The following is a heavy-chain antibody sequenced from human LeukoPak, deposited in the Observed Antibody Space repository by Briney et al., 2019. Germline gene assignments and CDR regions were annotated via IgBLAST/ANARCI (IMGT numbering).Heavy chain of an antibody. CDR2: INPNSGGT. CDR3: ARVQLERNHHDAFDI. V-gene: IGHV1-2*02. CDR1: GYTFTGYY. D-gene: IGHD1-1*01. J-gene: IGHJ3*02. Sequence: ASVKVSCKASGYTFTGYYMHWVRQAPGQGLEWMGWINPNSGGTNYAQKFQGRVTMTRDTSISTAYMELSRLRSDDTAVYYCARVQLERNHHDAFDIWGQGTMVTVSS.